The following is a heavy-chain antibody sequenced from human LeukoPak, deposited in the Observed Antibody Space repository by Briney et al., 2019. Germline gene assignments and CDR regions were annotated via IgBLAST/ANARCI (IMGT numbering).Heavy chain of an antibody. Sequence: GRSLRLSCVASEFTFSTLAMHWVRQAPGKGLEWVAVISFDGSDSYYADSVKGRFAISRDNSKNTLSLLMNSLRVEDTAVYYCATSKVRGVASYYYYGMDVWGQGTTVTVSS. V-gene: IGHV3-30*09. D-gene: IGHD3-10*01. CDR3: ATSKVRGVASYYYYGMDV. J-gene: IGHJ6*02. CDR1: EFTFSTLA. CDR2: ISFDGSDS.